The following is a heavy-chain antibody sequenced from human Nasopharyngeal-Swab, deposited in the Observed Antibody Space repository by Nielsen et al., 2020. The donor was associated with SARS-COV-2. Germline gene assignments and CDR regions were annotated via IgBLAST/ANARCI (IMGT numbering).Heavy chain of an antibody. Sequence: WVRQAPGQGLEWMGRIDPNTGGTSSAQIFQGRVTMTRDTSISTVYIEVTSLTSDDTAVYYCARGVRGIVVVKDWFDPWGQGTLVTVSS. V-gene: IGHV1-2*06. CDR2: IDPNTGGT. D-gene: IGHD3-22*01. CDR3: ARGVRGIVVVKDWFDP. J-gene: IGHJ5*02.